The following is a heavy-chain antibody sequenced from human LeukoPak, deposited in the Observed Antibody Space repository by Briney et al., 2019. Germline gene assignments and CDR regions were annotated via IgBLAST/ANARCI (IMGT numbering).Heavy chain of an antibody. Sequence: ASVKVSCKTSGYTFNSYGISWVRQAPGQGLEWMGWISAYNGNTNYAQKLQGRVTMTTDTSTSTAYMDLRSLRSDDTAVYYCARAPHLYNSGWYYFDYWGQGTLVTVSS. CDR2: ISAYNGNT. J-gene: IGHJ4*02. CDR1: GYTFNSYG. CDR3: ARAPHLYNSGWYYFDY. V-gene: IGHV1-18*01. D-gene: IGHD6-19*01.